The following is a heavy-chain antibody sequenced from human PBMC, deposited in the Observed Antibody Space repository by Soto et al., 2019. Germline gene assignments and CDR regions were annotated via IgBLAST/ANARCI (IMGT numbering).Heavy chain of an antibody. V-gene: IGHV3-7*04. Sequence: EVQLVESGGDLVQPGGSLRLSCAASGFTFSNYWMNWVRQAPGKGLEWVANIKRDGSAKYYVDSVKGRFTISRDNAKNSLCLQMNSLRAEDTAVYYCAGGSGWMSDYWGQGTLVTVSS. J-gene: IGHJ4*02. D-gene: IGHD6-19*01. CDR1: GFTFSNYW. CDR3: AGGSGWMSDY. CDR2: IKRDGSAK.